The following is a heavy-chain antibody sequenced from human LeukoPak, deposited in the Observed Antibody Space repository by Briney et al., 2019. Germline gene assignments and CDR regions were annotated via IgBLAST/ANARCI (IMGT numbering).Heavy chain of an antibody. CDR3: AKGGRGAARFSGLGV. D-gene: IGHD6-6*01. CDR1: GFTFSSIA. Sequence: GGSLRLSCAASGFTFSSIAMSWVRQAPGKGLEWVSSISGSGGSTYHADSVKGRFTIARDTSKNTLYLQMNSLRVDDTAVYYCAKGGRGAARFSGLGVWGQGTTVTVSS. CDR2: ISGSGGST. V-gene: IGHV3-23*01. J-gene: IGHJ6*02.